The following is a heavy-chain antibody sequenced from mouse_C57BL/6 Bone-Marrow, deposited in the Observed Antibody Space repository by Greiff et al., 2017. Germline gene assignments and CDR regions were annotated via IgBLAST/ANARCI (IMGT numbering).Heavy chain of an antibody. D-gene: IGHD3-2*02. CDR3: ARHEVRDSSGYLAY. CDR2: FYPGSGSI. Sequence: VHLVESGAELVKPGASVKLSCKASGYTFTEYTIHWVKQRSGQGLEWIGWFYPGSGSIKYNEKFKDKATLTADKSSSTVYMELSRLTSEDSAVDYCARHEVRDSSGYLAYWGQGTLVTVSA. V-gene: IGHV1-62-2*01. CDR1: GYTFTEYT. J-gene: IGHJ3*01.